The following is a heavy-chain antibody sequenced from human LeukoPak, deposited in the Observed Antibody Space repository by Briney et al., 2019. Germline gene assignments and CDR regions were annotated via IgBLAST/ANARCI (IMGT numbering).Heavy chain of an antibody. CDR2: INQDGSEK. CDR1: GFTFNASC. J-gene: IGHJ2*01. Sequence: GGSLRLSCAASGFTFNASCMNWVRQAPGRGLEWVANINQDGSEKHFLGSVKGRFTISRDNTKNSLYLQMNSLRAEDTAVYYCAGGQGWHFHLWGRGTLITVSS. D-gene: IGHD2-15*01. V-gene: IGHV3-7*01. CDR3: AGGQGWHFHL.